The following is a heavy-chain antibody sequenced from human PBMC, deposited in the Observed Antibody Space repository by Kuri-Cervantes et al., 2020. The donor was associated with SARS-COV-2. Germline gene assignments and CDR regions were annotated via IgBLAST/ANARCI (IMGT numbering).Heavy chain of an antibody. CDR1: GGSISSSSYY. D-gene: IGHD3-9*01. J-gene: IGHJ6*02. CDR2: IYYSGST. Sequence: SETLSLTCTVSGGSISSSSYYWGWIRQPPGKGLEWIGSIYYSGSTYYSPSLKSRVTISVDTSKNQFSLKLSSVTAADTAVYYCARQVDYDILTYYGLDVWAKGPRSPSP. CDR3: ARQVDYDILTYYGLDV. V-gene: IGHV4-39*01.